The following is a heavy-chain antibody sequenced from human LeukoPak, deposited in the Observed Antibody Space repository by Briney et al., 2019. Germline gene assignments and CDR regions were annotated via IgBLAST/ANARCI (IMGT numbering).Heavy chain of an antibody. D-gene: IGHD3-3*01. CDR3: ARAPERITIFGVVKFDY. CDR1: GFTFSSYG. CDR2: IRYDGSNK. Sequence: GGSLRLSCAASGFTFSSYGMHWVRQAPGKGLERVAFIRYDGSNKYYADSVKGRFTISRDNSKNTLYLQMNSLRAEDTAVYYCARAPERITIFGVVKFDYWGQGTLVTVSS. J-gene: IGHJ4*02. V-gene: IGHV3-30*02.